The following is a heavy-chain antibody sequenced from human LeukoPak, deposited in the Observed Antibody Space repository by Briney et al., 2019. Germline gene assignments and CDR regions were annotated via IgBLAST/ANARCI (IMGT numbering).Heavy chain of an antibody. CDR1: GYTFISYG. V-gene: IGHV1-18*01. D-gene: IGHD6-13*01. CDR3: ARDALGRKQQLGDY. J-gene: IGHJ4*02. CDR2: ISAYNGNT. Sequence: ASVKVSCKASGYTFISYGISWVRQAPGQGLEWMGWISAYNGNTNYAQKLQGRVTMTTDTSTSTAYMELRSLRSDDTAVYYCARDALGRKQQLGDYWGQGTLVTVSS.